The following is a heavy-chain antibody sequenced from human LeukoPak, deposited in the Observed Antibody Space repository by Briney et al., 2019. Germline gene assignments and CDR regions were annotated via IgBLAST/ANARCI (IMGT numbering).Heavy chain of an antibody. J-gene: IGHJ6*02. CDR3: ARKYYYDSSGYLRPDYYYYYGMDV. D-gene: IGHD3-22*01. Sequence: SVKVSCKASGGTFSSYAISWVRQAPGQGLEWMGGIIPIFGTANYAQKFQGRVTITADESTSTAYMELSSLRSEDTAVYYCARKYYYDSSGYLRPDYYYYYGMDVWGQGTTVTVS. CDR1: GGTFSSYA. V-gene: IGHV1-69*13. CDR2: IIPIFGTA.